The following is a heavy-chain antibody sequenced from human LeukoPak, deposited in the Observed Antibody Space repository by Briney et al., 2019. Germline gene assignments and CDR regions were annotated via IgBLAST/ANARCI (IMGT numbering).Heavy chain of an antibody. J-gene: IGHJ5*02. CDR1: GYSFTSYW. CDR2: IYPGDSDT. CDR3: ARGGRYLRNWFDP. Sequence: GESLKISCRGSGYSFTSYWFGWVRRMPGKGLEWMGVIYPGDSDTRYSTSFQGQVTISADKSISTAYLQWSSLKASDTAMYYCARGGRYLRNWFDPWGQGTLVTVSS. D-gene: IGHD3-16*02. V-gene: IGHV5-51*01.